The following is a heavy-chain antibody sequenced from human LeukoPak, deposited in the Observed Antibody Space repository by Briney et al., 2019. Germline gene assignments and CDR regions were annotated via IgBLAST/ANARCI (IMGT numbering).Heavy chain of an antibody. CDR3: ARDSDTLLWSGELLHVFDY. J-gene: IGHJ4*02. D-gene: IGHD3-10*01. V-gene: IGHV1-18*01. CDR2: ISAYNGNT. Sequence: ASVKVSCKASGYTFTSYGISWVRQAPGQGLEWMGWISAYNGNTNYAQKLQGRVTMTTDTSTSTAYMELRSLRSDDTAVYYCARDSDTLLWSGELLHVFDYWGQGTLVTVSS. CDR1: GYTFTSYG.